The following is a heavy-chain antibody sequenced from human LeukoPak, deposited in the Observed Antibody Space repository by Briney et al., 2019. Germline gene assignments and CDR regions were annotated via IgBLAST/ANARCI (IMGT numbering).Heavy chain of an antibody. V-gene: IGHV3-33*01. J-gene: IGHJ4*02. CDR1: GSTFSSYG. CDR3: ARDRGQQQYSSSWYMDY. CDR2: IWYDGSNE. D-gene: IGHD6-13*01. Sequence: SGGSLRLSCAASGSTFSSYGMHWVRQAPGKGLEWVAVIWYDGSNEHYADSVKGRFTISRDSSKNTLYLQMSSLRVEDTAVYYCARDRGQQQYSSSWYMDYWGQGTLVTVSS.